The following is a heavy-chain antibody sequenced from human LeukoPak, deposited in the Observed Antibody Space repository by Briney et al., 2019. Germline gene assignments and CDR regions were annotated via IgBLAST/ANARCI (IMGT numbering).Heavy chain of an antibody. Sequence: GGSLRLSCAASGFTFGSYGMSWVRQAPGKGLEWVSFITPNADRTSYADSVEGRFTISRDNPRNTLYMQMNSLRDEDTAVYYCAIMHGYYDGSGYWVQWGQGTLVTVSP. CDR1: GFTFGSYG. D-gene: IGHD3-22*01. J-gene: IGHJ1*01. V-gene: IGHV3-23*01. CDR3: AIMHGYYDGSGYWVQ. CDR2: ITPNADRT.